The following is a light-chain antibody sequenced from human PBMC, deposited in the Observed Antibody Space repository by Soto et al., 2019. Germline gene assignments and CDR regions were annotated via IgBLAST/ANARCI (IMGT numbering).Light chain of an antibody. V-gene: IGLV1-40*01. CDR3: QSYASSLTAL. Sequence: QSVLTQPPSVSGAPGQRVTISCTGSSSNIGAGYDVYWYQQLPGTAPKLLIYGNSNRPSGVPDRFSGSKSGTSASLAITGLQAEDEADYYCQSYASSLTALFGGGTKLTVL. CDR1: SSNIGAGYD. J-gene: IGLJ3*02. CDR2: GNS.